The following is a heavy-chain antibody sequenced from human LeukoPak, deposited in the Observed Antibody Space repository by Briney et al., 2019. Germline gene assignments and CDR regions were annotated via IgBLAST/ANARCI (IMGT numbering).Heavy chain of an antibody. CDR1: GGSFSGYY. V-gene: IGHV4-34*01. Sequence: PSETLSLTCAVYGGSFSGYYWSWIRQPPGKGLEWIGEIYHSGSTNYNPSLKSRVTISVDTSKNQFSLKLTSATAADTDVYYCARDVGASPYYDFWSGYYLSNDAFDIWGQGTMVTVSS. J-gene: IGHJ3*02. CDR2: IYHSGST. CDR3: ARDVGASPYYDFWSGYYLSNDAFDI. D-gene: IGHD3-3*01.